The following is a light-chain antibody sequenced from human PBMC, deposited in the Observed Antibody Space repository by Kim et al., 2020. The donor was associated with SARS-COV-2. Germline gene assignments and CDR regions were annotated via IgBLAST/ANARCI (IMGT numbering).Light chain of an antibody. CDR2: GAT. J-gene: IGKJ3*01. CDR1: HDISNY. V-gene: IGKV1-33*01. Sequence: DIQLTQSPSSLSASVGDRVTITCQASHDISNYLNWYQQKPEKAPKLLISGATNLEAGVPSRFGGSGSGRHFTFTISSLQPDDIATYYCQQYDDLPFTFGPGTKVEI. CDR3: QQYDDLPFT.